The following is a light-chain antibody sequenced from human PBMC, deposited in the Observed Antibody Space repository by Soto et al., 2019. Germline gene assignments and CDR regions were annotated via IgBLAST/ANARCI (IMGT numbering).Light chain of an antibody. CDR1: QTISSY. J-gene: IGKJ3*01. CDR3: QQSFSAPFT. CDR2: AAS. V-gene: IGKV1-39*01. Sequence: DIQMTQSPSSLSASVGDRVTITCRASQTISSYLNWYQKIAGKAPKLLIYAASSLQSGVPSRFTGSGSGTDFTLTISSLQPEDFATYYCQQSFSAPFTFGPGTKVDIK.